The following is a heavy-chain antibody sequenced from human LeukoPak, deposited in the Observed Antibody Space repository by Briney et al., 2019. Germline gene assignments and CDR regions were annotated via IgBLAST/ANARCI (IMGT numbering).Heavy chain of an antibody. CDR2: INHSGST. J-gene: IGHJ6*03. V-gene: IGHV4-34*01. Sequence: SETLSLTCAVYGGSFSGYYWSWIRQPPGKGLEWIGEINHSGSTNYNPSLKSRVTISVDTSKNQFSLKLSSVTAADTAVYYCARGVWYCSGGSCYKYYYYYMDVWGKGTTVSVS. CDR1: GGSFSGYY. D-gene: IGHD2-15*01. CDR3: ARGVWYCSGGSCYKYYYYYMDV.